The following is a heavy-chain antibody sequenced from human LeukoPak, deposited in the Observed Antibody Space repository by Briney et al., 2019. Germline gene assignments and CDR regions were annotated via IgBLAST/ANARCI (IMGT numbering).Heavy chain of an antibody. CDR1: GGSISNYY. CDR3: TRGTVTTAYFDY. J-gene: IGHJ4*02. V-gene: IGHV4-59*01. D-gene: IGHD4-17*01. CDR2: IDDTGST. Sequence: SETLSPTCTVSGGSISNYYWSWIRQPPGKGLEWIGNIDDTGSTNYNPSLKSRVTTSVDTSKIQFSLKLNSVTAADTAVYYCTRGTVTTAYFDYWGQGILVTVSS.